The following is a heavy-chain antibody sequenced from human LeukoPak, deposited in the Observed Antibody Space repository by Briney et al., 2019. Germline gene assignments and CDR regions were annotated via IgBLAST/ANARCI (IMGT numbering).Heavy chain of an antibody. CDR3: AALNTGTFVDY. V-gene: IGHV3-30*02. J-gene: IGHJ4*02. Sequence: PGGSRRLSCAASGFSFSGYGVHWVRQVPGKGLEWVAFRRYDGSTKFYTDSVKGRFAISRDNSKNTLSLQMNSLRTEDTAVYYCAALNTGTFVDYWGQGTLVTVSS. D-gene: IGHD4-17*01. CDR2: RRYDGSTK. CDR1: GFSFSGYG.